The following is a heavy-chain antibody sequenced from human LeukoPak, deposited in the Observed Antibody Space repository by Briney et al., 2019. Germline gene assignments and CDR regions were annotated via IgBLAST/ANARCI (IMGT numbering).Heavy chain of an antibody. V-gene: IGHV3-23*01. CDR2: LTDSGDAT. D-gene: IGHD2-2*02. J-gene: IGHJ2*01. Sequence: GGSLRLSCAVSGFTFSHYAMSWVRQAPGTGLEWVGSLTDSGDATYYADSVKGRFTISRDNAKNTLFLQMNSLRAEDTAVYYCVRERYCTATSCYNSFDLWGRGTLVTVSS. CDR3: VRERYCTATSCYNSFDL. CDR1: GFTFSHYA.